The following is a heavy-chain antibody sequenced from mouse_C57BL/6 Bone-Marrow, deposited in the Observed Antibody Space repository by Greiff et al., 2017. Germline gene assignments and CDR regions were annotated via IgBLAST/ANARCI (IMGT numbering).Heavy chain of an antibody. V-gene: IGHV14-4*01. Sequence: EVKLVESGAELVRPGASVKLSCTASGFNIKDDYMHWVKQRPEQGLEWIGWMDPENGETAYASKFQGKATITADTSSNTAYLQLSSLTSEDTSVYYCSTTGSMDYWGQGTSVTVSS. D-gene: IGHD4-1*01. CDR1: GFNIKDDY. CDR2: MDPENGET. CDR3: STTGSMDY. J-gene: IGHJ4*01.